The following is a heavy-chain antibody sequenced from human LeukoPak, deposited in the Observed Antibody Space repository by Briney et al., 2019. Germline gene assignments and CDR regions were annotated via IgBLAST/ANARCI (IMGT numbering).Heavy chain of an antibody. J-gene: IGHJ4*02. CDR1: GYTFSNYG. V-gene: IGHV1-18*01. CDR3: AREGSATIPFDY. Sequence: ASVKVSCKASGYTFSNYGISWVRQAPGQGLEWMGWISAYNGNTNYAQKLQGRVTMTTDTSTSTAYMELRSLRSDDTAVYYCAREGSATIPFDYWGQGTLVTVSS. D-gene: IGHD5-12*01. CDR2: ISAYNGNT.